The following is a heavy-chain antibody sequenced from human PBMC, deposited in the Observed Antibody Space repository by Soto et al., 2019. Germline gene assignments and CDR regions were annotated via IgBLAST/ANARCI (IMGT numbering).Heavy chain of an antibody. V-gene: IGHV4-59*01. J-gene: IGHJ4*02. CDR1: GGSISSYY. CDR2: IYYSGST. D-gene: IGHD3-22*01. Sequence: QVQLQESGPGLVKPSETLSLTCTVSGGSISSYYWSWIRQPPGKGLERIGYIYYSGSTNYNPSLMSRVTISVDTSKNPFSLKLSSVTAADTAVYYCARGATMIVVEEAPFDYWGQGTLVTVSS. CDR3: ARGATMIVVEEAPFDY.